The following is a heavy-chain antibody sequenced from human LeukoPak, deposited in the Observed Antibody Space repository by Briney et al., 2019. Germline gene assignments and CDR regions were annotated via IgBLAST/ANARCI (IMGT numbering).Heavy chain of an antibody. CDR2: IYYSGST. J-gene: IGHJ5*02. CDR3: ARAIPGYSSSWFPANWFDP. CDR1: GGSISSYY. D-gene: IGHD6-13*01. V-gene: IGHV4-59*01. Sequence: SKTLSLTCTVSGGSISSYYWSWIRQPPGKGLEWIGYIYYSGSTNYNPSLKSRVTISVDTSKNQFSLKLSSVTAADTAVYYCARAIPGYSSSWFPANWFDPWGQGTLVTVSS.